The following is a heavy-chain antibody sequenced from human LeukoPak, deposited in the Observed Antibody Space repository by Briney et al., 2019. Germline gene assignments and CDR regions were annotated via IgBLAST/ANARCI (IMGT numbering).Heavy chain of an antibody. CDR2: ISGSGDNT. V-gene: IGHV3-23*01. J-gene: IGHJ4*02. Sequence: GGSLRLSCAASGFTFTSCAMSWVRQAPGKGLEWVSSISGSGDNTFYADSVKGRFTISRDNSKNTLYLQMNTLRAEDTAAYHCAKGRNEDGDAALNYWGQGTLVTVSP. D-gene: IGHD4-17*01. CDR3: AKGRNEDGDAALNY. CDR1: GFTFTSCA.